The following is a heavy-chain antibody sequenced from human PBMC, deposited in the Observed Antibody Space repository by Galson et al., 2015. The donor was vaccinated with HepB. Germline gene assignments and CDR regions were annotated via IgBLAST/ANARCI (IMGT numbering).Heavy chain of an antibody. CDR3: TKGGYKYDSDSYFYFHM. V-gene: IGHV3-11*01. D-gene: IGHD5-24*01. CDR2: ISSSGGSR. CDR1: GFTFSDYY. Sequence: SLRLSCAAAGFTFSDYYMSWIRQAPGKGLEWVSYISSSGGSRYADSVKGRFTISRDNAKNSLYLHMTNLRPEDTAFYYCTKGGYKYDSDSYFYFHMWGQGTLVIVSS. J-gene: IGHJ4*02.